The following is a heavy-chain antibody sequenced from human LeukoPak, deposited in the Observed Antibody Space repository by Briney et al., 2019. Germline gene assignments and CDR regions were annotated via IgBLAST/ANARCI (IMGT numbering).Heavy chain of an antibody. CDR1: GFTFSSYI. V-gene: IGHV3-21*01. CDR2: ISSSSSYI. J-gene: IGHJ6*02. CDR3: ARDLRLNTDYYYGMDV. D-gene: IGHD4-11*01. Sequence: GGSLRLSCAASGFTFSSYIMNWVRQAPGKGLEWVSSISSSSSYIYYADSVKGRFTISRDNAKNSLYLQMNSLRAEDTAVYYCARDLRLNTDYYYGMDVWGQGTTVTVSS.